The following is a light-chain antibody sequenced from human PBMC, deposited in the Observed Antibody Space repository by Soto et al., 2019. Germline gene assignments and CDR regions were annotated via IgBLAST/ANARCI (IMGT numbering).Light chain of an antibody. V-gene: IGKV3-15*01. J-gene: IGKJ1*01. Sequence: EIVLTQSPDTLSLSPGERATLSCRASQSVSSNVAWYQQKPGQAPRLLIYDASTRATGIPARFSGSGAGTEFTLTISSLQSEDFAVFYCHQYNDWPPAFGQGTKVVIK. CDR1: QSVSSN. CDR2: DAS. CDR3: HQYNDWPPA.